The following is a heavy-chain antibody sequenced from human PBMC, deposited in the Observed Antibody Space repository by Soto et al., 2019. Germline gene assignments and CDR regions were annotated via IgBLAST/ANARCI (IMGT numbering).Heavy chain of an antibody. CDR3: ASLSRTYYYDSSGYYYFDY. Sequence: SETLSLTCTVSGGSISSGGYYWSWIRQHPGKGLEWIGYIYYSGSTYYNPSLKSRVTISVDTSKNQFSLKLSSVTAADTAVYYCASLSRTYYYDSSGYYYFDYWGQGTLVTVSS. V-gene: IGHV4-31*03. D-gene: IGHD3-22*01. CDR2: IYYSGST. J-gene: IGHJ4*02. CDR1: GGSISSGGYY.